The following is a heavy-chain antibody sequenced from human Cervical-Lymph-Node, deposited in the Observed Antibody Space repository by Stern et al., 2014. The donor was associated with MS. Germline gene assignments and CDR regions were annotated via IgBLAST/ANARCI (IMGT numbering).Heavy chain of an antibody. CDR2: FYPDDFDT. Sequence: VQLLQPGAEVKKPGESLRISCKGSGYTFTNYWLGWMRQMPGKGLEWMAIFYPDDFDTIYSPSYQGQAPMSADKSISTAYLQWDSLKASDTAIYYCAAILTPDAFDIWGQGTMVTVSS. D-gene: IGHD2-2*02. V-gene: IGHV5-51*01. CDR3: AAILTPDAFDI. CDR1: GYTFTNYW. J-gene: IGHJ3*02.